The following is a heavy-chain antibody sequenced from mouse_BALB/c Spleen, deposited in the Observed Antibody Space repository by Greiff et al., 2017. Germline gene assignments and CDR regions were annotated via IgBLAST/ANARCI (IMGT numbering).Heavy chain of an antibody. CDR1: GYSITSGYY. CDR2: ISYDGSN. J-gene: IGHJ4*01. D-gene: IGHD2-3*01. V-gene: IGHV3-6*02. Sequence: EVKLQESGPGLVKPSQSLSLTCSVTGYSITSGYYWNWIRQFPGNKLEWMGYISYDGSNNYNPSLKNRISITRDTSKNQFFLKLNSVTTEDTATYYCARGWAYAMDYWGQGTSVTVSS. CDR3: ARGWAYAMDY.